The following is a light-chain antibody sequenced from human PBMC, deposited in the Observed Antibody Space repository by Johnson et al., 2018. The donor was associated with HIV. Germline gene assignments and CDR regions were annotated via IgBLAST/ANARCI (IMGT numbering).Light chain of an antibody. CDR1: SANIENNY. CDR2: DNS. V-gene: IGLV1-51*01. CDR3: GTWDSSLSAGRV. Sequence: QPVLTQPPSVSAASGQRVDISCSGGSANIENNYVSWYLQLPGTAPKLLVYDNSKRPSGIPDRFSATKSGTSATLGITGLQTGDEADYYCGTWDSSLSAGRVFGTGTKVTVL. J-gene: IGLJ1*01.